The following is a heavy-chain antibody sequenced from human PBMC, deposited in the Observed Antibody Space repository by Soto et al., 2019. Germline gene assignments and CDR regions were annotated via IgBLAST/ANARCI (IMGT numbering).Heavy chain of an antibody. CDR2: IWYDGSNE. J-gene: IGHJ4*01. V-gene: IGHV3-33*01. D-gene: IGHD1-7*01. CDR3: ARDRRTGSTAVFEY. CDR1: GFTFSSYA. Sequence: QVQLVESGGGVVQPGRSLRISCAASGFTFSSYAMYWVRQAPGKGLEWVAVIWYDGSNEFYADSVRGRFTISRDNSKHTLYLQMKSLRGEVTAGYYFARDRRTGSTAVFEYWGHGTLVTVSS.